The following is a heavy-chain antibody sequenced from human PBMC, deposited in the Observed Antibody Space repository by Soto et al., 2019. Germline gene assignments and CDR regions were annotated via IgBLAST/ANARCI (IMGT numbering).Heavy chain of an antibody. CDR3: AREGYSGYDGFDP. CDR1: GYSFTGYS. V-gene: IGHV1-18*04. Sequence: ASVKVSCRASGYSFTGYSMHWVRQAPGQGLEWMGWISAKNGNTNYAQKLQGRVTMITDTSTSTVYMELRNLRSDDTAVYSCAREGYSGYDGFDPWGQGTLVTVSS. D-gene: IGHD5-12*01. J-gene: IGHJ5*02. CDR2: ISAKNGNT.